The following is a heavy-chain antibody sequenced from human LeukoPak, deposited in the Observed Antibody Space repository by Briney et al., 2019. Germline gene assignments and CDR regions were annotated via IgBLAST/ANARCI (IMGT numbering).Heavy chain of an antibody. D-gene: IGHD4-17*01. J-gene: IGHJ3*02. CDR3: ARDRIIYGDYGDAFDI. CDR2: ISSSSNYI. V-gene: IGHV3-21*01. CDR1: GITFYTYS. Sequence: SGGSLRLSCAASGITFYTYSMNWVRQAPGKGLEWVSSISSSSNYIYYADSVKGRFTISRNNAKNSLYLQMNSLRAEDTAVYYCARDRIIYGDYGDAFDIWGQGTMVTVSS.